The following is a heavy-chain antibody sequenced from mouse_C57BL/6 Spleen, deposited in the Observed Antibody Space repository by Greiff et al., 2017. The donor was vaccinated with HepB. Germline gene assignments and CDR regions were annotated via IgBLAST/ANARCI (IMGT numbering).Heavy chain of an antibody. D-gene: IGHD2-3*01. Sequence: VKLVESGAELVRPGASVTLSCKASGYTFTDYEMHWVKQTPVHGLEWIGAIDPETGGTAYNQKFKGKAILTADKSSSTAYMELRSLTSEDSAVYYCTNEGYDGLPGFWGQGTLVTVSA. J-gene: IGHJ3*01. CDR1: GYTFTDYE. CDR3: TNEGYDGLPGF. CDR2: IDPETGGT. V-gene: IGHV1-15*01.